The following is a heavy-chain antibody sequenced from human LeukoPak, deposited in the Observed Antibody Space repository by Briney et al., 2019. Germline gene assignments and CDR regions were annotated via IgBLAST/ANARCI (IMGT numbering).Heavy chain of an antibody. CDR3: ARGGCSSTSCPRSSRNWFDP. CDR2: ISAYNGNT. D-gene: IGHD2-2*01. V-gene: IGHV1-18*01. Sequence: ASVKVSCKASGYTFTSYGISWVRQAPGQGLEWMGWISAYNGNTNYAQELQGRVTMTTDTSTSTAYMELRSLRSDDTAVYYCARGGCSSTSCPRSSRNWFDPWGQGTLVTVSS. CDR1: GYTFTSYG. J-gene: IGHJ5*02.